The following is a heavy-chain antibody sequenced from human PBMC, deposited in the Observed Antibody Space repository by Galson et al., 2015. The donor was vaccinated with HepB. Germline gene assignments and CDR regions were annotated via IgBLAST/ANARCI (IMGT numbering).Heavy chain of an antibody. V-gene: IGHV4-59*01. CDR1: GGSINSYY. D-gene: IGHD3-22*01. CDR3: ARVSRNSSGSYHRRGAFDI. J-gene: IGHJ3*02. Sequence: LSLTCTVSGGSINSYYWTWIRQSPGKGLEWVGYVFYRGSTDYNPSLKSRATISVDPSKNQFSLKLTSVTAEDTAVYYCARVSRNSSGSYHRRGAFDIWGQGTVVIVSS. CDR2: VFYRGST.